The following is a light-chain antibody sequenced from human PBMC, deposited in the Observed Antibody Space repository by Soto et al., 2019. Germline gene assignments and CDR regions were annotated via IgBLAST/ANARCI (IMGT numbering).Light chain of an antibody. J-gene: IGLJ2*01. CDR3: TSYEGSNNVV. Sequence: QSALTQPPSASGSPGQSVTISCTGTSSDVGGYNYVSWYQQHPGKAPKLMIYEVSKRPSGVPDRFSGSKSGNTASLTVSGLQVEDEADYYGTSYEGSNNVVFGGGTKVTAL. CDR1: SSDVGGYNY. CDR2: EVS. V-gene: IGLV2-8*01.